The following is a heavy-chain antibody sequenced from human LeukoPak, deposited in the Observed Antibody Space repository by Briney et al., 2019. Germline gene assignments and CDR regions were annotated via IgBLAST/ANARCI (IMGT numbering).Heavy chain of an antibody. CDR3: ALESYDYVWGSYRYTHY. CDR2: IIPILGIA. J-gene: IGHJ4*02. D-gene: IGHD3-16*02. V-gene: IGHV1-69*02. CDR1: GGTFSSYT. Sequence: SVKISCKASGGTFSSYTISWVRQAPGQGLEWMGRIIPILGIANYAQKFQGRVTITADKSTSTAYMELSSLRSEDTAVYYCALESYDYVWGSYRYTHYWGQGTLVTVSS.